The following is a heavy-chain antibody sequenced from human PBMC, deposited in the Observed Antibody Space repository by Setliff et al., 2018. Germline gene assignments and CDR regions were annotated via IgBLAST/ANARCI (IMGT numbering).Heavy chain of an antibody. J-gene: IGHJ4*02. CDR1: GGSFSGYY. Sequence: PSETLSLTCAVYGGSFSGYYWGWIRQPPGKGLEWIGTVHYSGDTYYNPSLKSRVTISLDTSKNHFSLKLDSVTAADTALYYCARSPSSGAYWNPRPFYSDYWARGTLVTVSS. CDR3: ARSPSSGAYWNPRPFYSDY. CDR2: VHYSGDT. D-gene: IGHD1-26*01. V-gene: IGHV4-34*01.